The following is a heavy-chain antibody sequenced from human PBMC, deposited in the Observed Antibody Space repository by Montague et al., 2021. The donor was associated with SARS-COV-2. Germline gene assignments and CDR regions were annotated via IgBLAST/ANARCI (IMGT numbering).Heavy chain of an antibody. CDR2: INHSGSS. CDR3: ARLAYCGADCFSVWEMFFDS. J-gene: IGHJ4*02. CDR1: GGSFSSYY. V-gene: IGHV4-34*01. Sequence: SETLSLTRAVSGGSFSSYYWSWIRQPPGKGLEWIAEINHSGSSNXNPSLKSRVTMSVDTSKNQFSLKLNSVTVADTAVYYCARLAYCGADCFSVWEMFFDSWGRGTLVTVSS. D-gene: IGHD2-21*02.